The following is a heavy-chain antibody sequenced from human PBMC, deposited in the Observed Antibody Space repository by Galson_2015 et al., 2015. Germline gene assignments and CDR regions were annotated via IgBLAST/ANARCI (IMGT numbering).Heavy chain of an antibody. CDR3: AHRGKDMQDAFDV. CDR2: IYWDDDT. J-gene: IGHJ3*01. Sequence: PALVKPTQTLTVTCTFTGFSLSSSGVGVGWIRQPPGMALECLALIYWDDDTRYSPSLKNRLTITKDTSKNQVVLTMTNMDPVDTASYYGAHRGKDMQDAFDVWGQGTMVTVAS. V-gene: IGHV2-5*02. CDR1: GFSLSSSGVG. D-gene: IGHD2-15*01.